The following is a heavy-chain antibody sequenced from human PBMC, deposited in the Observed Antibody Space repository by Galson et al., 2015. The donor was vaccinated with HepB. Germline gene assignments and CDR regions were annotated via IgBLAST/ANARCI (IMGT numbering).Heavy chain of an antibody. D-gene: IGHD3-3*01. J-gene: IGHJ4*02. CDR3: TTVATISGVMRDY. V-gene: IGHV3-15*01. CDR1: GFHVAKAW. Sequence: SLRLSCAASGFHVAKAWISWVRQAPGKWLEWVGRIRSKTDGGETKFGAPMKGRFTISTEDSTNTVSLHMTRLKIEDTGIYYCTTVATISGVMRDYWGQGTLVTVSS. CDR2: IRSKTDGGET.